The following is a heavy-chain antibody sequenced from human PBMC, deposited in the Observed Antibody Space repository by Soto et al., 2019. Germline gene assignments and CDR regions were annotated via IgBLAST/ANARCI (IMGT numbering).Heavy chain of an antibody. V-gene: IGHV3-30*18. Sequence: GGSLRLSCAASGFSISSYGMHWVRQAPGKGLEWVALISFDGSKEYYADSVKGRFTISRDNSKNTLYLQMNSLRAEDTAVYYCAKDLGITIFGVVTHRPLDVWGQGTTVTVSS. CDR1: GFSISSYG. J-gene: IGHJ6*02. CDR3: AKDLGITIFGVVTHRPLDV. D-gene: IGHD3-3*01. CDR2: ISFDGSKE.